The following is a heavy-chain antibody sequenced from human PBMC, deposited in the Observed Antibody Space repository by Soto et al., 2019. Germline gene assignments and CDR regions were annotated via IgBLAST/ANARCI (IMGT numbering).Heavy chain of an antibody. CDR2: ISCESGVT. D-gene: IGHD5-18*01. Sequence: QVQLVQSGAEVKKPGASVKVSCKTSGYTFTDHYIHWVRQAPEQGPEWMGEISCESGVTKFAQKFQGRVTMTRDTSITTVYMELSNLSPDDTAVYYCGRERNGQLGVFYWGQGTLVTVSS. CDR3: GRERNGQLGVFY. V-gene: IGHV1-2*02. J-gene: IGHJ4*02. CDR1: GYTFTDHY.